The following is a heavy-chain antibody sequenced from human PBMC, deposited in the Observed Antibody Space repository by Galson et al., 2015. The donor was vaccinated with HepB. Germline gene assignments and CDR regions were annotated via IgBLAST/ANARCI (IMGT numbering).Heavy chain of an antibody. CDR2: ISWNSGSI. CDR3: AKDKRFLEWLGWFDP. J-gene: IGHJ5*02. V-gene: IGHV3-9*01. Sequence: SLRLSCAASGFTFDDYAMHWVRQAPGKGLEWVSGISWNSGSIGYADSVKGRFTISRDNAKNSLYLQMNSLRAEDTALYYCAKDKRFLEWLGWFDPWGQGTLVTVSS. CDR1: GFTFDDYA. D-gene: IGHD3-3*01.